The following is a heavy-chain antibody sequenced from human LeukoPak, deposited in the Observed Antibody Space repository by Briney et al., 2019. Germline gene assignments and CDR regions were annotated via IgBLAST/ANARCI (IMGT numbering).Heavy chain of an antibody. V-gene: IGHV3-21*01. J-gene: IGHJ4*02. CDR2: ISSSSSYI. D-gene: IGHD2-21*01. CDR1: GFTFSSYS. CDR3: ATIPSTELNAY. Sequence: GGSLRLSCAASGFTFSSYSMDWVRQAPGKGLEWLSSISSSSSYIYYADSVRGRFTISRDNAKNSLYLQMNSLRADDTAVYFCATIPSTELNAYWGQGTLVTVSA.